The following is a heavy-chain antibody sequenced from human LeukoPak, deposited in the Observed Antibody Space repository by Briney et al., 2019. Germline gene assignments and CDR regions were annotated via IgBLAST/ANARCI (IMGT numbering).Heavy chain of an antibody. J-gene: IGHJ4*02. Sequence: RWASVKVSCKASGGTFSSYAISWVRQAPGQGLEWMGGIIPIFGTGNYAQKFQGRVTITADKSTSTAYMELSSLRSEDTAVYYCARAYSGYDLDYWGQGTLVTVSS. CDR2: IIPIFGTG. CDR3: ARAYSGYDLDY. V-gene: IGHV1-69*06. CDR1: GGTFSSYA. D-gene: IGHD5-12*01.